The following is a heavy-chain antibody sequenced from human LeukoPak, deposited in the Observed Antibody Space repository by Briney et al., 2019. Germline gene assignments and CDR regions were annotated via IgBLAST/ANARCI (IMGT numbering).Heavy chain of an antibody. J-gene: IGHJ6*02. CDR1: GYTFTSYG. CDR3: ARARPDYYYYYGMDV. V-gene: IGHV1-18*01. Sequence: GASVKVSCKASGYTFTSYGISWVRQAPGQGLEWMGWISAYNGNTNYAQKLQGRVTMTTDTSTSTAYMELRSLRSDDTAVYYCARARPDYYYYYGMDVWGQGTTVTVSS. CDR2: ISAYNGNT.